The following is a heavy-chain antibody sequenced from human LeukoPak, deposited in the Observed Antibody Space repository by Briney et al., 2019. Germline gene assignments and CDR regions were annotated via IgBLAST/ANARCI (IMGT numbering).Heavy chain of an antibody. Sequence: SETLSLTCAVYGGSFSGYYWSWIPQPPGKGLEWIGEINHSGSTNYNPSLKSRVTISVDTSKNQFSLKLSSVTAADTAVYYCARGSMGVFSYWGQGTLVTVSS. CDR1: GGSFSGYY. J-gene: IGHJ4*02. D-gene: IGHD2-8*01. CDR2: INHSGST. CDR3: ARGSMGVFSY. V-gene: IGHV4-34*01.